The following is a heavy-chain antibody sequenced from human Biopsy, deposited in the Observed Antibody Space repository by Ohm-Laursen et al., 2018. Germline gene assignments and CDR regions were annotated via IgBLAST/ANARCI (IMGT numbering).Heavy chain of an antibody. CDR2: MSPNGSNT. D-gene: IGHD1-1*01. CDR3: AKGHGNWFRYLQY. CDR1: GYIFTNYD. J-gene: IGHJ1*01. Sequence: ASVKVSCKASGYIFTNYDINWVRQAAGQGPEWMGWMSPNGSNTGYAPKFQGRITLTRNTSISTAYLELSSLTSEDSAIYYCAKGHGNWFRYLQYWGQGTLVTVSS. V-gene: IGHV1-8*01.